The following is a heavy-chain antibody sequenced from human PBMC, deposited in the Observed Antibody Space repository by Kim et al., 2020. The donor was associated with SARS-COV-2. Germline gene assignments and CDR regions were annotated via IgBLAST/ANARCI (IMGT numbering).Heavy chain of an antibody. CDR3: ARDLELLWFGELPDY. V-gene: IGHV3-74*01. CDR2: INSDGSST. Sequence: GGSLRLSCAASGFTFSSYWMHWVRQAPGKGLVWVSRINSDGSSTSYADSVKGRFTISRDNAKNTLYLQMNSLRDEDTAVYYCARDLELLWFGELPDYWGQGTLVTVSS. CDR1: GFTFSSYW. D-gene: IGHD3-10*01. J-gene: IGHJ4*02.